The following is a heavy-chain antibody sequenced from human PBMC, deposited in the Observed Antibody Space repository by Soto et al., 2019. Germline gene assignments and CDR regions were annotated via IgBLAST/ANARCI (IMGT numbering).Heavy chain of an antibody. Sequence: PSETLSLTCAVSGGSISSGGYSWSWIRQPPXKGLEWIGYIYHSGSTYYNPSLKSRVTISVDRSKNQFSLKLSSVTAADTAVYYCARDSGITIFGVVIKLYYWGQGTLVTVSS. CDR2: IYHSGST. J-gene: IGHJ4*02. CDR1: GGSISSGGYS. V-gene: IGHV4-30-2*01. D-gene: IGHD3-3*01. CDR3: ARDSGITIFGVVIKLYY.